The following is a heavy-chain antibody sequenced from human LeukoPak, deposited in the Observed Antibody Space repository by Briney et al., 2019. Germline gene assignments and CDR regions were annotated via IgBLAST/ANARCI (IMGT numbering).Heavy chain of an antibody. CDR3: ARTLDIVVVPAAKVQGYYYYMDV. CDR2: IIPIFGTA. J-gene: IGHJ6*03. V-gene: IGHV1-69*01. D-gene: IGHD2-2*03. Sequence: SVKVSCKASGGTFSSYAISWVRQVPGQGLEWMGGIIPIFGTANYAQKFQGRVTITADESTSTAYMELSSLRSEDTAVYHCARTLDIVVVPAAKVQGYYYYMDVWGKGTTVTVSS. CDR1: GGTFSSYA.